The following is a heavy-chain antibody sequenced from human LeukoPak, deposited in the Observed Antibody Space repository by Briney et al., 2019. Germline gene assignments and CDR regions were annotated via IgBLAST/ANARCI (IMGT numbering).Heavy chain of an antibody. CDR3: ARRVDYYYYGMGV. Sequence: GASVKVSRKASGYTFTGYYMHWVRQAPGQELAWMGWINPNSGGTNYAQKFQGRVTMTRDTSISTAYMELSRLRSDDTAVYYCARRVDYYYYGMGVWGQGTTVTVSS. J-gene: IGHJ6*02. V-gene: IGHV1-2*02. D-gene: IGHD2-15*01. CDR2: INPNSGGT. CDR1: GYTFTGYY.